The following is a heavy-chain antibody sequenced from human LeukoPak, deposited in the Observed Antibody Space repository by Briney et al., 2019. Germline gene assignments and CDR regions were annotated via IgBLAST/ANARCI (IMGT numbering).Heavy chain of an antibody. CDR1: GFTFSSYD. Sequence: GGSLRLSCAASGFTFSSYDMHWVRRATGKGLEWVSGISTAGGTNYPGSVKGRFTISRENAKNSVYLQMNSLRAGDTAVYYCAREIAVAGTWYFDLWGRDTLVTVSS. D-gene: IGHD6-19*01. CDR2: ISTAGGT. J-gene: IGHJ2*01. CDR3: AREIAVAGTWYFDL. V-gene: IGHV3-13*01.